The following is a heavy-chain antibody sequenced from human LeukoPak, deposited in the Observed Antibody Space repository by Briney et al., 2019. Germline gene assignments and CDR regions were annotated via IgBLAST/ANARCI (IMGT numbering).Heavy chain of an antibody. D-gene: IGHD6-25*01. CDR1: GDSVSSNSVT. CDR2: TYYRSTWYN. V-gene: IGHV6-1*01. Sequence: SQTLSLTCAISGDSVSSNSVTWNWIRQSPSRGLEWLGRTYYRSTWYNDYAVSVRGRITVNPDTSKNQFSLHLNSVTPEDTAVYYCARSSRGHFHYYYYGMDVWGQGTTVTVSS. CDR3: ARSSRGHFHYYYYGMDV. J-gene: IGHJ6*02.